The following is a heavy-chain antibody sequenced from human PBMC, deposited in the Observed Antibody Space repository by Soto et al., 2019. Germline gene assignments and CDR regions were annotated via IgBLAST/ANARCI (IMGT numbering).Heavy chain of an antibody. V-gene: IGHV1-69*01. CDR3: AREGLAHPYVRLRVFRVNWFDP. CDR1: GGTFSSYA. J-gene: IGHJ5*02. Sequence: QVQLVQSGAEVKKPGSSVKVSCKASGGTFSSYAISWVRQAPGQGLEWMGGIIPIFGTANYAQKFQGRVTITADESTSTAYMELSSLRSEDTAVYYCAREGLAHPYVRLRVFRVNWFDPCGQGTLVTVSS. D-gene: IGHD4-17*01. CDR2: IIPIFGTA.